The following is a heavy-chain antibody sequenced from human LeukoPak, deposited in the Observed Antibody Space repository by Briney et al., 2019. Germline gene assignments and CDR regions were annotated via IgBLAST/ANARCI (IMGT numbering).Heavy chain of an antibody. V-gene: IGHV5-51*01. Sequence: GESLKISCKGSGYSFTSYWIGWVRQMPGKGLEWMGIIYPGDSDTRYSPSFQGQVTISADKSISTAYLQWSSLKASDTAMYYCARLLGSSRRIAAFDIWGQGTMVTVSS. CDR1: GYSFTSYW. J-gene: IGHJ3*02. CDR2: IYPGDSDT. CDR3: ARLLGSSRRIAAFDI. D-gene: IGHD6-13*01.